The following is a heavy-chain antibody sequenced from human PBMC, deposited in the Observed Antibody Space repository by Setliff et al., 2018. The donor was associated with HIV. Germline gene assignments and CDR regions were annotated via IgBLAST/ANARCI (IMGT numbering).Heavy chain of an antibody. CDR3: AVGSVVVAPAARYNWFDP. V-gene: IGHV1-69-2*01. D-gene: IGHD2-2*01. CDR2: VDPQDGET. CDR1: GYTFTDYY. J-gene: IGHJ5*02. Sequence: GASVKVSCKASGYTFTDYYIHWVQQAPGKGLGWMGRVDPQDGETLYAEKFQGRVTISADTSTDTAYVELSSLRSEDTAFYYCAVGSVVVAPAARYNWFDPWGQGTLVTVSS.